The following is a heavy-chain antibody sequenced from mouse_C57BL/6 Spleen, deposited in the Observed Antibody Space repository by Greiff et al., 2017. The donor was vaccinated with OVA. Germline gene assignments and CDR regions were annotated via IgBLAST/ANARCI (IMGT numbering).Heavy chain of an antibody. CDR2: ISSGSSTI. CDR3: AREYYDYFYFDY. D-gene: IGHD2-4*01. Sequence: DVQLVESGGGLVKPGGSLKLSCAASGFTFSDYGMHWVRQAPEKGLEWVAYISSGSSTIYYADTVKGRFTISRDNAKNTLFLQMTSLRSEDTAMYYCAREYYDYFYFDYWGQGTTLTVSS. J-gene: IGHJ2*01. CDR1: GFTFSDYG. V-gene: IGHV5-17*01.